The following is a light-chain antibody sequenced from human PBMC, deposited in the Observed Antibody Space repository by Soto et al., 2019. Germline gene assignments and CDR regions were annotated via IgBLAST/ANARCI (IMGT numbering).Light chain of an antibody. CDR3: QHYNRYPLT. CDR2: DAS. Sequence: DIQMTQSPSTLSASVGDRVTITCRASQSISSWLAWYQRKPGKAPKLLIFDASNLESGVPSRFSGSGFGTAFTLTISSLQPDDFATYYCQHYNRYPLTFGGGTKVEIK. V-gene: IGKV1-5*01. J-gene: IGKJ4*01. CDR1: QSISSW.